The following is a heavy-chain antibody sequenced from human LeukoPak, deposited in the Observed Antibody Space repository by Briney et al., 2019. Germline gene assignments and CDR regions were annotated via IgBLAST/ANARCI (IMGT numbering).Heavy chain of an antibody. V-gene: IGHV3-23*01. J-gene: IGHJ4*02. Sequence: GGSLRLSCAASGFTFSSYAMSWVRQAPGKGLEWVSAISGSGGSTYYADSVKGRFTISRDNSKNTLYLQMNGLRAEDTAVYYGATVAGLERDSDYWGQGTLVTVSS. CDR1: GFTFSSYA. D-gene: IGHD1-1*01. CDR3: ATVAGLERDSDY. CDR2: ISGSGGST.